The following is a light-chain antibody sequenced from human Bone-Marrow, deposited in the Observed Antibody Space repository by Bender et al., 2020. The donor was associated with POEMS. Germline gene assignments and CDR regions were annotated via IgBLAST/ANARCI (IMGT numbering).Light chain of an antibody. V-gene: IGLV2-11*01. CDR1: SNDVGGYDY. J-gene: IGLJ2*01. CDR3: SSYAGSTNFVV. Sequence: QSALTQPRSVSGSPGQSVTISCTGTSNDVGGYDYVSWYQQHPGKAPKVIIYEGSERPSGVPDRFSGSKSGNTASLTISGLQAEDEADYYCSSYAGSTNFVVFGGGTKLTVL. CDR2: EGS.